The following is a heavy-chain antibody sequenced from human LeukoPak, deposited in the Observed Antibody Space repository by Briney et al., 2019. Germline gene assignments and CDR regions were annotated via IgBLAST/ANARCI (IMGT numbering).Heavy chain of an antibody. D-gene: IGHD6-13*01. CDR1: GFTFSMYE. J-gene: IGHJ4*02. CDR2: ISSSGSTI. Sequence: GGSLRLSCAASGFTFSMYEMHCVRQAPGKGLGWVSYISSSGSTIYYADSVKGRFTISRDNAWNSLYLQMNSLRPEDTALYYCASLRPRQQLVVDHWGQGTLVTVSS. CDR3: ASLRPRQQLVVDH. V-gene: IGHV3-48*03.